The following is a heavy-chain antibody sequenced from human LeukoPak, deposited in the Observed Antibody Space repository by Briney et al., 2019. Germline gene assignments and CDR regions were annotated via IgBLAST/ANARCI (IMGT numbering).Heavy chain of an antibody. V-gene: IGHV1-3*01. Sequence: ASVKVSCKASGYNFFTYGITWVRQAPGQGLEWMGWINAGNGNTEYSQKFQGRVTITRDTSASTAYMELSSLRSEDTAVYYCARGGWGSSSWYYFDYWGQGTLVTVSS. CDR2: INAGNGNT. D-gene: IGHD6-13*01. CDR3: ARGGWGSSSWYYFDY. J-gene: IGHJ4*02. CDR1: GYNFFTYG.